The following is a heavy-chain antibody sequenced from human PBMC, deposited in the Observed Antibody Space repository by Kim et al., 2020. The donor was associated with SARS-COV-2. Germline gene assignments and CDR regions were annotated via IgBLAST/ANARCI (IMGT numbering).Heavy chain of an antibody. CDR1: GFTFSNSA. V-gene: IGHV3-23*01. J-gene: IGHJ4*02. CDR2: ISGNGGTS. D-gene: IGHD2-2*02. CDR3: AKGRSASCYTDCDY. Sequence: GGSLRLSCAASGFTFSNSAMSWARQAPGKGLEWVSVISGNGGTSYHADSVKGRFTISRDNSKNTLYLQINSLRAEDTAIYYCAKGRSASCYTDCDYWGQGTPVTVSS.